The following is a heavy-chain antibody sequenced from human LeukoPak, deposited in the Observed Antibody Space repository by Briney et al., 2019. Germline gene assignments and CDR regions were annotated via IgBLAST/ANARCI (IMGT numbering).Heavy chain of an antibody. CDR2: ISYDGSNK. CDR3: ARAPQPRSGWYGYYFDY. D-gene: IGHD6-19*01. CDR1: GFTFSSYA. J-gene: IGHJ4*02. V-gene: IGHV3-30-3*01. Sequence: PGGSLRLSCAASGFTFSSYAMHWVRQAPGKGLEWVAVISYDGSNKYYADSVKGRFTISRDNSKNTLYLQMNSLRAEDTAVYYCARAPQPRSGWYGYYFDYWGQGTLVTVSS.